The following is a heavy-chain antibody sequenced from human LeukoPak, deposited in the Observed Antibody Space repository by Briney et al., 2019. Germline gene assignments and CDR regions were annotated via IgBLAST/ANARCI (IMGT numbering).Heavy chain of an antibody. J-gene: IGHJ4*02. CDR2: IKQDGSEK. D-gene: IGHD6-13*01. CDR1: GFTFSNLW. V-gene: IGHV3-7*03. CDR3: ATSTAAAGTD. Sequence: GRSLRLSCAASGFTFSNLWMSWVRQAPGKGLKWVANIKQDGSEKYYVDSVKGRFTISRDNAQNSLYLQMNSLRAEDTAIYYCATSTAAAGTDWGQGTLATVSS.